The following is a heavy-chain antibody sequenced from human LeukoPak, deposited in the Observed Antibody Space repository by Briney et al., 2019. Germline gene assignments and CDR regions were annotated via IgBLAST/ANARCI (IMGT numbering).Heavy chain of an antibody. J-gene: IGHJ5*02. Sequence: SETLSLTCVVSGGSFSGYYWSWIRQPPGKGLEWIGKINHGGRTNYSPSLKSRVTISVDTSKNQFSLNLSSVTAADTAVYYCARGLELGYCSGASCYIWFDPWGQGTLVTVSS. CDR3: ARGLELGYCSGASCYIWFDP. D-gene: IGHD2-2*02. CDR2: INHGGRT. CDR1: GGSFSGYY. V-gene: IGHV4-34*01.